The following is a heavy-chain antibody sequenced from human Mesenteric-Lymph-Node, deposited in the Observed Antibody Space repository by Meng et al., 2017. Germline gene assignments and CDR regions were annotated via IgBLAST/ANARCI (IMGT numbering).Heavy chain of an antibody. J-gene: IGHJ4*02. CDR3: ERGKIPPYVWRSYRYLPTFDY. CDR1: GGTIRSVYW. CDR2: NKQSGST. V-gene: IGHV4-4*02. D-gene: IGHD3-16*02. Sequence: VQRRDAAPGLVQPSEPLSCPLAASGGTIRSVYWWTGVRQSPGTWLGWIGENKQSGSTNYNPPLKSRVPKSVDTSKNQFSLKLCSLSAADTAVYYCERGKIPPYVWRSYRYLPTFDYWGQATLVTVSS.